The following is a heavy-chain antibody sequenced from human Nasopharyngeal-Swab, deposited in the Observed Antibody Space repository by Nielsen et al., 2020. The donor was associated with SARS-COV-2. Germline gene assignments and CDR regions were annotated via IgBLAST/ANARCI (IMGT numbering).Heavy chain of an antibody. CDR3: ARDSQPSGDILTGQIH. CDR1: GGTFSSYA. J-gene: IGHJ4*02. CDR2: IIPILGIA. V-gene: IGHV1-69*04. D-gene: IGHD3-9*01. Sequence: SVKVSCKASGGTFSSYAIGWVRQAPGQGLEWMGRIIPILGIANYAQKFQGRVTITADKSTSTAYMELSSLRSEDTAVYYCARDSQPSGDILTGQIHWGQGTLVTVSS.